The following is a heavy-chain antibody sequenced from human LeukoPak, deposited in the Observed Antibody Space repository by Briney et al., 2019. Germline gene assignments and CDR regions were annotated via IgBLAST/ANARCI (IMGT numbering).Heavy chain of an antibody. J-gene: IGHJ4*02. CDR2: IKEDGSEK. CDR3: AREPTVYCSGGSCFFDY. Sequence: GGSLRLSCAASGFTFRSYWMSWVRQAPGKGLEWVANIKEDGSEKYYVDSVKGRFTISRDSAKNSLYLQMNSLRVEDTAVYYCAREPTVYCSGGSCFFDYWGQGTLVTVSS. D-gene: IGHD2-15*01. V-gene: IGHV3-7*03. CDR1: GFTFRSYW.